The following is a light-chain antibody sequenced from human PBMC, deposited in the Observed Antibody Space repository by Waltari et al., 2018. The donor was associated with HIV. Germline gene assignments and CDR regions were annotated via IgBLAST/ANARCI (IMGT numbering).Light chain of an antibody. J-gene: IGLJ2*01. CDR2: EDN. CDR3: QSYDSSNVV. CDR1: SGSIASNY. V-gene: IGLV6-57*03. Sequence: SESPGKTVTISCTRSSGSIASNYVQWYQQRPGSAPTTVISEDNQRPSGVPDRFSGSIDTSSNSASLSISGLKTEDEADYYCQSYDSSNVVFGGGTKLTVL.